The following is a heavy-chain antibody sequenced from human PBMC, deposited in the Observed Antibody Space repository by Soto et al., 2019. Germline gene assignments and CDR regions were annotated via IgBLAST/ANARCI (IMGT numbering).Heavy chain of an antibody. CDR1: GYAFTSYG. D-gene: IGHD2-15*01. Sequence: ASVKVSCKASGYAFTSYGISWVRQAPGQGLEWMGWISAYNGNTNYAQKLQGGVTMTTDTSTSTAYMELRSLRSDDTAVYYCARGVGSGGSLCFDPWGQGTLVTVSS. V-gene: IGHV1-18*01. CDR2: ISAYNGNT. CDR3: ARGVGSGGSLCFDP. J-gene: IGHJ5*02.